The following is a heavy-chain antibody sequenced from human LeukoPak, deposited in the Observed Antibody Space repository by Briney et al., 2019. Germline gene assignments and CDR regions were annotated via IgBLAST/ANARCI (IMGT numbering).Heavy chain of an antibody. J-gene: IGHJ4*02. CDR3: ARAGERWSYPPGY. V-gene: IGHV3-23*01. CDR2: ISGSGGST. CDR1: GFTFSSYG. Sequence: GGSLRLSCAASGFTFSSYGMSWVRQAPGKGLEWVSAISGSGGSTYYADSVKGRFTISRDNSKNTLYLQMNSLRAEDTAVYYCARAGERWSYPPGYWGQGTLVTVSS. D-gene: IGHD4-23*01.